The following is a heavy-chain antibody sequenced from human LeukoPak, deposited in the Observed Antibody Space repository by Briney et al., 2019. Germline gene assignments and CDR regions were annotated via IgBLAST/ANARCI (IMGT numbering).Heavy chain of an antibody. D-gene: IGHD1-1*01. V-gene: IGHV4-39*01. CDR2: IFAGGRT. J-gene: IGHJ2*01. Sequence: PSETLSLTCSVSGDSVSRNIYYWGWVRQPPGKGLEWIGSIFAGGRTYYNPSLKSRVATSVDTSNNQFSLTLNSVTATDTGVFYCASQRAGGYNWWYFDVWGRGTLVTVSS. CDR1: GDSVSRNIYY. CDR3: ASQRAGGYNWWYFDV.